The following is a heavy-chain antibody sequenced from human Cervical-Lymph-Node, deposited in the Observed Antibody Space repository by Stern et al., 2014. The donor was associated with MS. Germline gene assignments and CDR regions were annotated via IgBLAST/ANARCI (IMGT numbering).Heavy chain of an antibody. J-gene: IGHJ2*01. CDR3: ARVRGRITEKDWYFDL. D-gene: IGHD3-10*01. Sequence: VQLVESGAEVKKPGASVKVSCKASGYTFTNYYIHWVRQAPGQGLEWMGWINPTSCGTNYVQKFQGRVTMTRDTPISTAYMELSRLSSDDTAVYFCARVRGRITEKDWYFDLWGRGTLVTVSS. V-gene: IGHV1-2*02. CDR2: INPTSCGT. CDR1: GYTFTNYY.